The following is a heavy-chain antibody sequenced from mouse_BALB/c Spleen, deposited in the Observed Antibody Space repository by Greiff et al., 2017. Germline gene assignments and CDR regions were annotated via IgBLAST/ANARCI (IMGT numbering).Heavy chain of an antibody. CDR2: ISYSGST. CDR1: GYSITSDYA. D-gene: IGHD6-2*01. Sequence: EVQLQQSGPGLVKPSQSLSLTCTVTGYSITSDYAWNWIRQFPGNKLEWMGYISYSGSTSYNPSLKSRISITRDTSKNQFFLQLNSVTTEDTATYYCARGVSYAMDYWGQGTSVTVSS. CDR3: ARGVSYAMDY. J-gene: IGHJ4*01. V-gene: IGHV3-2*02.